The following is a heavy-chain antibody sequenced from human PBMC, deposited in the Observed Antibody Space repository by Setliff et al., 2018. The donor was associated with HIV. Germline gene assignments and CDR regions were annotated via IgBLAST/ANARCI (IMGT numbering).Heavy chain of an antibody. V-gene: IGHV4-59*01. CDR3: AKSSPYIGYITDC. Sequence: PSETLSLTCSVSGVSISSYYWSWIRHSPGKGLEWIGIIFPGGATNYNPSLTSRVTISVDTSNNHLFLKLTSVTTADTAVYFCAKSSPYIGYITDCWGQGAPVTVSS. CDR1: GVSISSYY. CDR2: IFPGGAT. D-gene: IGHD5-12*01. J-gene: IGHJ4*02.